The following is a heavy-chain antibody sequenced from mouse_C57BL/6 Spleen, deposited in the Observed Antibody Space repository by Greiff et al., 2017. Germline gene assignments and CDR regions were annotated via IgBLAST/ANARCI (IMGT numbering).Heavy chain of an antibody. V-gene: IGHV5-17*01. Sequence: EVMLVESGGGLVKPGGSLKLSCAASGFTFSDYGMHWVRQAPEKGLEWVAYISSGSSTIYYADTVKGRFTISRDNAKNTLFLQMTSLRSEDTAMYYCANNYDDDYAMDYWGQGTSVTVSS. D-gene: IGHD2-4*01. CDR1: GFTFSDYG. J-gene: IGHJ4*01. CDR2: ISSGSSTI. CDR3: ANNYDDDYAMDY.